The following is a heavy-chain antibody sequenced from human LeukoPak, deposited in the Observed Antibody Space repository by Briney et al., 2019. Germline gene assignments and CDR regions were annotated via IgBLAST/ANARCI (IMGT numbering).Heavy chain of an antibody. CDR3: ARGGDDSGLYFAY. D-gene: IGHD3-22*01. Sequence: ASVKVSCKASGYSFTGFYIHWVRQAPGQGLAWMAWINPQTGATNYAQKFKGRITKTRDLSITTAYMEVTTLRSDDTAVYYCARGGDDSGLYFAYWGQGTLVTVSS. CDR2: INPQTGAT. CDR1: GYSFTGFY. V-gene: IGHV1-2*02. J-gene: IGHJ4*02.